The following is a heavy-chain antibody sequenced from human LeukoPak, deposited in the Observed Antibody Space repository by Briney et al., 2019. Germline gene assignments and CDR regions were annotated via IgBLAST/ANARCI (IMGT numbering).Heavy chain of an antibody. Sequence: VGSLRHSCAACGFTLSTHWMSSGRAAPGQGLEWVSNIKQDGQEEYSVDSVKGRFTISRGNAKNSLHLQLDSLRVEDTAVSYCTRAKVVRGVISDVFDIWGRGTMVTVSS. CDR2: IKQDGQEE. CDR1: GFTLSTHW. CDR3: TRAKVVRGVISDVFDI. J-gene: IGHJ3*02. V-gene: IGHV3-7*01. D-gene: IGHD3-10*01.